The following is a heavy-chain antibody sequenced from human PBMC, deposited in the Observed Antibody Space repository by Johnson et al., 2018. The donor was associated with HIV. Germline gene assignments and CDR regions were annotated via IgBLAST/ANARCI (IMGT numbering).Heavy chain of an antibody. CDR2: IRYDGSNA. Sequence: QVQLVESGGGVVQPGGSLRLSCAASGFTFSSFGMHWVRQAPGKGLEWVAFIRYDGSNAYYADSVKGRFTISRDNSKNTLYLQMNSLRAEATAVYYCAKDVEYCTGGVCPYDAFDIWGQGTMVTVSS. V-gene: IGHV3-30*02. J-gene: IGHJ3*02. CDR3: AKDVEYCTGGVCPYDAFDI. CDR1: GFTFSSFG. D-gene: IGHD2-8*02.